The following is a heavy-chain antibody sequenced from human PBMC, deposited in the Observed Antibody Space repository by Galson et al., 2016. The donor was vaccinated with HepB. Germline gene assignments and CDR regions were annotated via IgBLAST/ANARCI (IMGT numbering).Heavy chain of an antibody. CDR3: ARERSYGYEPHDASDM. CDR1: GFSFDTYA. V-gene: IGHV3-23*01. Sequence: SLRLSCAASGFSFDTYAMTWVRQAPGKGLEWVAGIGGANTYYADSVKGRFTISRDNSKNTVDLQMNSLRAEDTALYYCARERSYGYEPHDASDMWGPGKMVTVSS. J-gene: IGHJ3*02. CDR2: IGGANT. D-gene: IGHD5-18*01.